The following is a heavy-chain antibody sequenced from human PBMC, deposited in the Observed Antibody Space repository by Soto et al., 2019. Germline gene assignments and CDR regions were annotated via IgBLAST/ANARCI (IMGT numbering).Heavy chain of an antibody. Sequence: GESLKISCAASGFTFSSYAMSWVRQAPGKGLEWVSAISGSGGSTYYADSVKGRFTISRDNSKNTLYLQMNSLRAEDTAVYYCAMPAGILDYWGQGTLVTVSS. CDR2: ISGSGGST. CDR1: GFTFSSYA. V-gene: IGHV3-23*01. J-gene: IGHJ4*02. D-gene: IGHD3-10*01. CDR3: AMPAGILDY.